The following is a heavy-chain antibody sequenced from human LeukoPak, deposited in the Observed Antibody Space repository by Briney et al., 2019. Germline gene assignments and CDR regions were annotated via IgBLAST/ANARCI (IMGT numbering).Heavy chain of an antibody. Sequence: SSYGMHWIRQPPGKGLEWIGSIYYSGSTYYNSSLKSRVTISVGTSKNQFSLKLSSLTAADTAVYYCARAAYCGGDCYLFDYWGQGTLVTVFS. J-gene: IGHJ4*02. D-gene: IGHD2-21*02. CDR3: ARAAYCGGDCYLFDY. CDR2: IYYSGST. V-gene: IGHV4-39*01. CDR1: SSYG.